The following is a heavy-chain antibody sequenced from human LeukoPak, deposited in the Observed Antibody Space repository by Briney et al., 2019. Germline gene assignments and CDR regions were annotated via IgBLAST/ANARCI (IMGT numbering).Heavy chain of an antibody. CDR2: MFSGGTP. D-gene: IGHD6-19*01. J-gene: IGHJ3*02. V-gene: IGHV3-53*01. CDR3: TIGDSSGSAFDI. CDR1: GFTVSSSH. Sequence: PGGSLRLSCAASGFTVSSSHMSWVRQAPGKGLEWVSVMFSGGTPYYADSVKGRFTISRENSKNTLFLQMSSLRAEDTAVYYCTIGDSSGSAFDIWGQGTMVTVSS.